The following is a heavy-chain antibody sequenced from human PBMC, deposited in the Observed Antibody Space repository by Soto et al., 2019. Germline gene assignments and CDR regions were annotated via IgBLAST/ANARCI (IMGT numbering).Heavy chain of an antibody. Sequence: QVQLVQSGAEVKKPGSSVKVSCKASGGTFSTYTVSWVRQAPGQGLEWMGGIIPTFRTANYAQKFQGRVTVTAAESTSTAYMELSSLRSEDTAVYYCARRYCISTSCHYYGMDVWGQGTTVTVSS. V-gene: IGHV1-69*12. CDR2: IIPTFRTA. J-gene: IGHJ6*02. D-gene: IGHD2-2*01. CDR3: ARRYCISTSCHYYGMDV. CDR1: GGTFSTYT.